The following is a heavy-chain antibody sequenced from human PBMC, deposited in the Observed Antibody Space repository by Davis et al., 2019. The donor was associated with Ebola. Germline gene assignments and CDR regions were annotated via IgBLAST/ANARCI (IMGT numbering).Heavy chain of an antibody. J-gene: IGHJ3*02. Sequence: PGGSLRLSCAASGFTFSSYWMSWVRQAPGKGLEWVANIKQDGSEKYYVDSVKGRFTISRDNAKNSLYLQMNSLRAEDTAVYYCARSPSSGYYAGAFDIWGQGTMVTVSS. CDR3: ARSPSSGYYAGAFDI. CDR1: GFTFSSYW. D-gene: IGHD3-22*01. V-gene: IGHV3-7*01. CDR2: IKQDGSEK.